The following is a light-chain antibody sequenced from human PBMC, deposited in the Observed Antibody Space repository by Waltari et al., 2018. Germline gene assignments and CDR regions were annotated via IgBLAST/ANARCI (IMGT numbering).Light chain of an antibody. Sequence: TQDPAVSVAVGQTVRITCQGDSLRSYHASWYQQRPGQAPKLLIYDQNNRPSGVPGRVSGSNADNTASLTITGAQGEDEAYYYCHSRDASGVGGAFGGGTKLTVL. J-gene: IGLJ2*01. V-gene: IGLV3-19*01. CDR3: HSRDASGVGGA. CDR1: SLRSYH. CDR2: DQN.